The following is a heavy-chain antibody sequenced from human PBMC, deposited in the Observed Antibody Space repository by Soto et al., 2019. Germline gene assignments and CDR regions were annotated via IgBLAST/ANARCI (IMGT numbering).Heavy chain of an antibody. D-gene: IGHD5-12*01. V-gene: IGHV1-69*12. CDR2: IIPIFGTA. CDR1: EGTFSSYA. CDR3: ARVLSQGGYEEQVDY. Sequence: QVQLVQSGAEVKKPGSSVKVSCKASEGTFSSYAISWVRQAPGQGLEWMGGIIPIFGTANYAQKFQGRVTITADESTSTAYMELSSLRSEDTAVYYCARVLSQGGYEEQVDYWGQGTLVTVSS. J-gene: IGHJ4*02.